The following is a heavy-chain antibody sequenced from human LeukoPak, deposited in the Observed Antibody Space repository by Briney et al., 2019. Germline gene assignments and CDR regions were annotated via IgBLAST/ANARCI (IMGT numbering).Heavy chain of an antibody. CDR3: ARGKKQWLVLTYFDY. CDR1: GYTFTSYD. Sequence: ASVKVSCKASGYTFTSYDINWVRQATGQGLEWMGWMNPNSGNTGYAQKFQGRVTMTRNTSISTAYMELSSLRTEDTAVYYCARGKKQWLVLTYFDYWGQGTLVTVSS. V-gene: IGHV1-8*01. J-gene: IGHJ4*02. D-gene: IGHD6-19*01. CDR2: MNPNSGNT.